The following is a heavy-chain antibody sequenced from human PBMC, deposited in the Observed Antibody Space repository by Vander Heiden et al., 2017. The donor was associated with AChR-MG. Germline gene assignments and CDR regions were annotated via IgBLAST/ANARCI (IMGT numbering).Heavy chain of an antibody. V-gene: IGHV3-73*02. Sequence: EVQLVESGGGLVQPGGSLKLSCAASGFTFSGSAMHGVRQASGKGLEWVGRIRSKANSYATAYAASVKGRFTSSRDDSKNTAYLQMNRLKTEDTAVYYCSWSAAEGGYYGMDVWGQGTTVTVSS. D-gene: IGHD3-3*01. J-gene: IGHJ6*02. CDR3: SWSAAEGGYYGMDV. CDR2: IRSKANSYAT. CDR1: GFTFSGSA.